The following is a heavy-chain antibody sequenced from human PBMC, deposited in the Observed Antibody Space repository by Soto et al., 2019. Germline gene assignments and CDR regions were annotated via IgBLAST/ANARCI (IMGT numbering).Heavy chain of an antibody. Sequence: QVQLVESGGGVVQSGGSLRLSCAASGFIFNTYGMHWVRQATGKGLEWVAVIWSDGSYKYFGDFVKGRFTVSRDNSKMYLQMNSLRADDTAVYYCARGIGLVVRGDSFDLWGQGTMVTLSS. CDR2: IWSDGSYK. J-gene: IGHJ3*01. CDR3: ARGIGLVVRGDSFDL. V-gene: IGHV3-33*01. CDR1: GFIFNTYG. D-gene: IGHD6-19*01.